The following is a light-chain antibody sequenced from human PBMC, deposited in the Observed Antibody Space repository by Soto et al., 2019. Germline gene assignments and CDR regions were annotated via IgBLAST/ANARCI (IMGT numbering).Light chain of an antibody. CDR3: QQSYSTPIT. J-gene: IGKJ5*01. CDR2: DAS. V-gene: IGKV1-9*01. Sequence: IQLTQSPSSLSASVGDRVTITCRASQGISSYLGWYQQKPGKAPNLLIYDASTLHSGVPSRFSGSGSGTKFTLTIASLQPDDFATYYCQQSYSTPITFGQGTRLEIK. CDR1: QGISSY.